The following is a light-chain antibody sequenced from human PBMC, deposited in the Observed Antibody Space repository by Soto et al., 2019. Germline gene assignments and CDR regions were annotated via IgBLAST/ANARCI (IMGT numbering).Light chain of an antibody. Sequence: QPVLTQPPSVSGAPGQRVTISCTGSSSNIGAGYGVHWYQQLPGTAPKLLIYANSNRPSGVPDRFSASKSGTSASLAITGLQAEDEADYYCQSYDSSLSAYVFGAGTKVTVL. J-gene: IGLJ1*01. CDR1: SSNIGAGYG. CDR2: ANS. CDR3: QSYDSSLSAYV. V-gene: IGLV1-40*01.